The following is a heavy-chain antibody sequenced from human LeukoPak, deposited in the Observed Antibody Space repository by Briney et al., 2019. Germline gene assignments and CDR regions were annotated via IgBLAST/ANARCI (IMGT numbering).Heavy chain of an antibody. D-gene: IGHD6-19*01. CDR1: GDSVSSNSAT. V-gene: IGHV6-1*01. CDR2: TYYRSKWYS. Sequence: SQTLSLTCAISGDSVSSNSATWNWIRQSPSRGLEWLGRTYYRSKWYSDYAVSVKSRITINTDTSKNQFSLQLNSVTPEDTAIYYCARVKRMAVASLYYSDSWGQGTLVTVSS. CDR3: ARVKRMAVASLYYSDS. J-gene: IGHJ4*02.